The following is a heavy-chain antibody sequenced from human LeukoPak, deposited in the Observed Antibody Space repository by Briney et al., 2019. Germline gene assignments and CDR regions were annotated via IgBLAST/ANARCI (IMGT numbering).Heavy chain of an antibody. V-gene: IGHV3-30*02. D-gene: IGHD5-18*01. CDR2: IRYDGSNK. J-gene: IGHJ6*03. CDR1: GFTFSSYG. Sequence: GGPWSFSGEAPGFTFSSYGMHWVRKAPAKGLEGVAFIRYDGSNKYYADSVKGRFTISRDNSKNTLYLQMNSLRAEDTAVYYCAKDTTAMVSYYYYYYMDVWGKGTTVTVSS. CDR3: AKDTTAMVSYYYYYYMDV.